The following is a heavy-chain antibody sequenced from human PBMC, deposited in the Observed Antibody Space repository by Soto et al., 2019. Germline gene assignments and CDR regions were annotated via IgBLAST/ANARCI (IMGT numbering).Heavy chain of an antibody. CDR1: GYTFSSSG. V-gene: IGHV1-18*01. D-gene: IGHD2-15*01. J-gene: IGHJ5*02. CDR2: ISGHSGST. Sequence: QVHLVQSVAEVKKPGASVKVSCKASGYTFSSSGITWVRQAPGQGLEWMGWISGHSGSTNYAQKFQGRVTMTTDTSTSTAYMDLRSLTSDDTALYYCATAAGFCSGGSCHSWWLDPWGQGTLVTVSS. CDR3: ATAAGFCSGGSCHSWWLDP.